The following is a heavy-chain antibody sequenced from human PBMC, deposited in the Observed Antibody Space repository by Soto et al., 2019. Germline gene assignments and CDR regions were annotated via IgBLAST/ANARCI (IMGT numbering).Heavy chain of an antibody. D-gene: IGHD6-13*01. CDR2: ISDAGSNK. Sequence: QVQLVESGGGVVEPGRSLRLSCAASGFTFSSYSMHWIRQAPGKGLEWMAVISDAGSNKYYADSVKGRFTISRDNSKNTLYLQMNSLRAEDTAVYYCARDRIPAAGPYWFDSWGQGTLVTVSS. CDR1: GFTFSSYS. CDR3: ARDRIPAAGPYWFDS. V-gene: IGHV3-30-3*01. J-gene: IGHJ5*01.